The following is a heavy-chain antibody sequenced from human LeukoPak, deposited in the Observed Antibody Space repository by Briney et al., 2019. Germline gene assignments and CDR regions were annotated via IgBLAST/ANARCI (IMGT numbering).Heavy chain of an antibody. V-gene: IGHV1-46*01. Sequence: ASVKVSCKASGYTFTSYYMHWVRQAPGQGLEWMGIINPSGGSTSYTQKFQGRVTMTRDASTSTVYMELSSLRSEGTAVYYCAYAPSSWSVNFDYWGQGTLVTVSS. CDR1: GYTFTSYY. J-gene: IGHJ4*02. CDR3: AYAPSSWSVNFDY. D-gene: IGHD6-13*01. CDR2: INPSGGST.